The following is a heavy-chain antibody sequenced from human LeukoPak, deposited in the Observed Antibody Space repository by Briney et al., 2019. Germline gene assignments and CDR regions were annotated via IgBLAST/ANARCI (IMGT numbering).Heavy chain of an antibody. D-gene: IGHD4-17*01. CDR2: ISGGGETT. CDR3: ARDYADYVGYFFFDY. Sequence: GGSLRLSCAASGFTFNNYAMNWVRQAPGKGLEGVSSISGGGETTYYADSAKGRFTISRDNSQNTLYLQMNSLRAEDMAVYYCARDYADYVGYFFFDYWGQGTLVTVSS. V-gene: IGHV3-23*01. J-gene: IGHJ4*02. CDR1: GFTFNNYA.